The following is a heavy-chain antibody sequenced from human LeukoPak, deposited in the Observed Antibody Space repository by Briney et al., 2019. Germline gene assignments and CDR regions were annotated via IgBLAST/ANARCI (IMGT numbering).Heavy chain of an antibody. J-gene: IGHJ4*02. V-gene: IGHV3-9*01. CDR1: GFTFDDYA. CDR3: AKDSYSSSWYVSFDY. CDR2: ISWNSGSI. D-gene: IGHD6-13*01. Sequence: GGSLGLSCAASGFTFDDYAMHWVRQAPGKGLEWVSGISWNSGSIGYADSVKGRFTISRDNAKNSLYLQMNSLRAEDTALYYCAKDSYSSSWYVSFDYWGQGTLVTVSS.